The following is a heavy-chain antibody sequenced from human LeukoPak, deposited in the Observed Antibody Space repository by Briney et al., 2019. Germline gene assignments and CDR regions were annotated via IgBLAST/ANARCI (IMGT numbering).Heavy chain of an antibody. V-gene: IGHV1-69*13. D-gene: IGHD2-15*01. CDR1: GDTFSSYA. Sequence: SVKVSCKASGDTFSSYAISWVRQAPGQGLEWMGGIIPIFGTANYAQKFQGRVTITADESTSTAYTELSSLRSEDTAVYYCARGYCSGGSCYSGSYYFDYWGQGTLVTVSS. J-gene: IGHJ4*02. CDR2: IIPIFGTA. CDR3: ARGYCSGGSCYSGSYYFDY.